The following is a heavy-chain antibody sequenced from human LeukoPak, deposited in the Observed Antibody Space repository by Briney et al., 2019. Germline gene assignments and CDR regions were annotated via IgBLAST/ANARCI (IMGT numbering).Heavy chain of an antibody. D-gene: IGHD6-13*01. CDR2: IIPIFGTA. CDR3: ARVGAAGTFDPSLNWFDP. J-gene: IGHJ5*02. V-gene: IGHV1-69*13. CDR1: GGTFSSYA. Sequence: GASVKVSCKASGGTFSSYAISWVRQAPGQGLEWMGGIIPIFGTANYAQKFQGRVTITADESTSTAYMELSSLRSEDTAVYYCARVGAAGTFDPSLNWFDPWGQGTLVTVSS.